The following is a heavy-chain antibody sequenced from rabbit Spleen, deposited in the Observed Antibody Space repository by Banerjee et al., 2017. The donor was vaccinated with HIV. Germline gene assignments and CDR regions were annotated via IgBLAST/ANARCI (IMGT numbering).Heavy chain of an antibody. J-gene: IGHJ6*01. CDR2: IYTGNGKT. V-gene: IGHV1S45*01. CDR1: GFSFSSNYD. D-gene: IGHD4-2*01. Sequence: QEQLVESGGGLVKPGASPTLTCTASGFSFSSNYDMCWVRQAPGKGLEWIGCIYTGNGKTYYASWAKGRFTISKSSSTTVTLQMPSLTAADTATYFCTRDAGTGDGHDLWGPGTLVTVS. CDR3: TRDAGTGDGHDL.